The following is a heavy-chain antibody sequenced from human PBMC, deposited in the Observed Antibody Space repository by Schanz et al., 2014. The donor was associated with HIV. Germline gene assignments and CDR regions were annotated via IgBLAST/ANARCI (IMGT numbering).Heavy chain of an antibody. CDR3: TRGRFLERGGMDV. CDR2: IWFDGRNK. J-gene: IGHJ6*02. Sequence: QVQLVESGGGVVQPGGSLRLSCAASGFTFSIYGIHWVRQAPGKGLEWAPVIWFDGRNKYYGDSVKGRFMISRDNSNNTLYLQMNSLRAEDTAVYFCTRGRFLERGGMDVWGQGTAVTVSS. D-gene: IGHD3-3*01. V-gene: IGHV3-33*08. CDR1: GFTFSIYG.